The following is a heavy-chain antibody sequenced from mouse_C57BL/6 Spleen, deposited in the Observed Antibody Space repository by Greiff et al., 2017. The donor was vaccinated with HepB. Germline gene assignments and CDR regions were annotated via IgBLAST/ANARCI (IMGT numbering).Heavy chain of an antibody. Sequence: VQLQQSGAELVKPGASVKISCKASGYAFSSYWMNWVKQRPGKGLEWIGQIYTGDGDTNYNGKFKGKATLTADKSSSTAYMQLSSLTSEDSAVYFCATYSNYVGAMDYWGQGTSVTVSS. CDR2: IYTGDGDT. J-gene: IGHJ4*01. D-gene: IGHD2-5*01. CDR3: ATYSNYVGAMDY. CDR1: GYAFSSYW. V-gene: IGHV1-80*01.